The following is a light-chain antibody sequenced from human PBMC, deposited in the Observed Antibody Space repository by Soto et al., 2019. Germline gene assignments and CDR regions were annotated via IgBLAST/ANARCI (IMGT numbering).Light chain of an antibody. V-gene: IGLV2-8*01. CDR3: SSYAGSNNLV. J-gene: IGLJ2*01. CDR1: SSDVGGYNY. CDR2: EVS. Sequence: QSALTQPPSASGSPGQSVTISCTGNSSDVGGYNYVSWYQQHPGKAPKLMIYEVSKRPSGVPDRFSGSKSGNTASLTVSGLQAEDEADYDCSSYAGSNNLVFGGGTKLAVL.